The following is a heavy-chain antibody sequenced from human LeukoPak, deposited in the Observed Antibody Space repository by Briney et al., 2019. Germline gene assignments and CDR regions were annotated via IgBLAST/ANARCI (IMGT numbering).Heavy chain of an antibody. CDR3: ARGRWERLGESEFDY. CDR1: GFTLSSYA. D-gene: IGHD3-16*01. Sequence: GGSLRLSCAASGFTLSSYAMHWVRQAPGKGLEYVSAISSNGGSTYYANSVKGRFTISRDNSKNTLYLQMGSLRAEDMAVYYCARGRWERLGESEFDYWGQGTLVTVSS. J-gene: IGHJ4*02. V-gene: IGHV3-64*01. CDR2: ISSNGGST.